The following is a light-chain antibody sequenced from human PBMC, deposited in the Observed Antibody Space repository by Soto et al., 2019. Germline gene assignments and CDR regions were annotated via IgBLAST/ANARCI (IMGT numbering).Light chain of an antibody. V-gene: IGKV3D-20*01. CDR2: DAS. CDR1: QSVSSSY. Sequence: EIVLTQSPATLSLSPGERATLSCGASQSVSSSYLAWYQQKPGLAPRLLIYDASSRATGIPDRFSGSGSGTDFTLTISRLEPEDFAVYYCQQYGSLITFGQGRRLEI. CDR3: QQYGSLIT. J-gene: IGKJ5*01.